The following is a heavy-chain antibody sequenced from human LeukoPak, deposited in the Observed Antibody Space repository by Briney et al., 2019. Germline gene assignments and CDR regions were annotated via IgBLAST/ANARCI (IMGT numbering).Heavy chain of an antibody. D-gene: IGHD4-23*01. Sequence: QTGGSLRLSCTASGFTFGDYAMSWFRQAPGKGLEWVGFIRSKAYGGTTEYAASVKGRFTISRDDSKSIAYLQMNSLRAEDTAVYYCAKGGLRWPFDYWGQGTLVTVSS. J-gene: IGHJ4*02. V-gene: IGHV3-49*03. CDR1: GFTFGDYA. CDR3: AKGGLRWPFDY. CDR2: IRSKAYGGTT.